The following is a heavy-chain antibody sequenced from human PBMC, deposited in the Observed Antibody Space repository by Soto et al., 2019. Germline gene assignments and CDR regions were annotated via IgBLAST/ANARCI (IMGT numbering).Heavy chain of an antibody. Sequence: ESGGGVVQPGRSLRLSCAASGFTFSSYGMHWVRQAPGKGLEWVAVISYDGSNKYYADSVKGRFTISRDNSKNTLYLQMNSLRAEDTAVYYCAKDQYRITMVRVPFDPWGQGTLVTVSS. D-gene: IGHD3-10*01. CDR1: GFTFSSYG. V-gene: IGHV3-30*18. CDR3: AKDQYRITMVRVPFDP. J-gene: IGHJ5*02. CDR2: ISYDGSNK.